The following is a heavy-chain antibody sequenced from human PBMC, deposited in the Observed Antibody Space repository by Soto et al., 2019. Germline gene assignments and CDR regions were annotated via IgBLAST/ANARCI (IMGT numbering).Heavy chain of an antibody. D-gene: IGHD6-19*01. J-gene: IGHJ4*02. V-gene: IGHV4-59*01. Sequence: KTSETLSLTCTVSGGSISSYYWSWIRQPPGKGLEWIGYIYYSGSTNYNPSLKSRVTISVDTSKNQFSLKLSSVTAADTAVYYCARDRSGWGGGLDYWGQGTLVTVS. CDR1: GGSISSYY. CDR2: IYYSGST. CDR3: ARDRSGWGGGLDY.